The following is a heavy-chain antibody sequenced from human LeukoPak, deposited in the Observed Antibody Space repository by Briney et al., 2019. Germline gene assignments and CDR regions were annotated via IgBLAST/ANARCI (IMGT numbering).Heavy chain of an antibody. J-gene: IGHJ4*02. V-gene: IGHV3-66*01. Sequence: PGGSLRLSCAASGFSVGSNYMNWVRQAPGKGLEWVSVIYSGGSTYYADSVKGRFTLSRDNSKNTLYLQMNSLRAEDTAVYYCGASTGVAPGAMSLDYWGQGTLVTVSS. CDR3: GASTGVAPGAMSLDY. CDR1: GFSVGSNY. D-gene: IGHD2-2*01. CDR2: IYSGGST.